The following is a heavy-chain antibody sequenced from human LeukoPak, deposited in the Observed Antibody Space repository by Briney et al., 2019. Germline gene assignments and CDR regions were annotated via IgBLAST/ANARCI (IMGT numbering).Heavy chain of an antibody. CDR3: AREAVAGNPPYIDY. J-gene: IGHJ4*02. V-gene: IGHV3-66*01. D-gene: IGHD6-19*01. CDR1: GFTVSSNY. Sequence: GGSLRLSCVASGFTVSSNYMTWVRQAPGKGLEWVPVLYSGGSTYYADSVKGRFTISRDNSKNTLYLQMNSLRAEDTAVYYCAREAVAGNPPYIDYWGQGTLVTVSS. CDR2: LYSGGST.